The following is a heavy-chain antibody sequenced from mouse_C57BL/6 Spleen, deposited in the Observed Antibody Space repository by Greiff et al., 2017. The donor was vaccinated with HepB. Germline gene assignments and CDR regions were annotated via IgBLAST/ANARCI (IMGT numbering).Heavy chain of an antibody. D-gene: IGHD1-1*01. V-gene: IGHV1-69*01. CDR1: GYTFTSYW. Sequence: QVQLQQPGAELVMPGASVKLSCKASGYTFTSYWMHWVKQRPGQGLEWIGEIDPSDSYTNYNQKFKGKSTLTVDKSSSTAYMQLSSLTSEDSAVYYCARSLRLPEYFDYWGQGTTLTVSS. J-gene: IGHJ2*01. CDR3: ARSLRLPEYFDY. CDR2: IDPSDSYT.